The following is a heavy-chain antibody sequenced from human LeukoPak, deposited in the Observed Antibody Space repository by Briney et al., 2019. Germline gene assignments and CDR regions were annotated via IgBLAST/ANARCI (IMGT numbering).Heavy chain of an antibody. V-gene: IGHV4-59*12. CDR2: IYYSGSP. J-gene: IGHJ5*02. CDR3: ARDLTRPTYGGSGVDWFDP. Sequence: SETLSLTCTVSGGSISSYYWSWIRQPPGKGLEWIGYIYYSGSPNYNPSLKSRVTISVDTSKNQFSLKLSSVTAADTAVYYCARDLTRPTYGGSGVDWFDPWGQGTLVTVSS. D-gene: IGHD3-10*01. CDR1: GGSISSYY.